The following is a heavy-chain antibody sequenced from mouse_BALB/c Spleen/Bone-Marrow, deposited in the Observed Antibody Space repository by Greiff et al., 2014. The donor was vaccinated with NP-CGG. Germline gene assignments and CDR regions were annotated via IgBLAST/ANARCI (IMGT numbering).Heavy chain of an antibody. V-gene: IGHV1S29*02. CDR2: IYPYNGAT. CDR3: AREGGHYDAMDY. J-gene: IGHJ4*01. Sequence: VQLQQSGPELVNPGASIKISCKASGYTFTDYNIHWVKQSHGKSLEWIGYIYPYNGATGYNQKFNIKATLTADKSSSTAYMELRSLTSEDSTVYYCAREGGHYDAMDYWGQGTSVTVSS. CDR1: GYTFTDYN. D-gene: IGHD1-2*01.